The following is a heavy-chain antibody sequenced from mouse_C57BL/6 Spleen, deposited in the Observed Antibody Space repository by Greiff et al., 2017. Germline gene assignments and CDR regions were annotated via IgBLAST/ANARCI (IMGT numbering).Heavy chain of an antibody. Sequence: VQLQQPGAELVKPGASVKMSCKASGYTFTSYWITWVKQRPGQGLEWIGDIYPGSGSTNYNEKFKSKATLTGDTSSSTAYMQLSSLTSEDSAVYYCARLGLLSYAMDYWGQGTSVTVSS. V-gene: IGHV1-55*01. CDR1: GYTFTSYW. CDR2: IYPGSGST. D-gene: IGHD2-3*01. J-gene: IGHJ4*01. CDR3: ARLGLLSYAMDY.